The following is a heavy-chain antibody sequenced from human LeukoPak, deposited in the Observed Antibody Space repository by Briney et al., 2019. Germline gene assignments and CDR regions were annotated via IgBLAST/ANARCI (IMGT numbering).Heavy chain of an antibody. CDR1: GYTFTSYG. V-gene: IGHV1-18*01. CDR2: VSAYNGNT. D-gene: IGHD4-11*01. CDR3: ARGEATVTIPGDDY. Sequence: ASVKVSCKASGYTFTSYGTSWVRRAPGQGLEWMGWVSAYNGNTNYAQKLQGRVTMTTDTSTSTAYIELRSLRSDDTAVYYCARGEATVTIPGDDYWGQGTLVTVSS. J-gene: IGHJ4*02.